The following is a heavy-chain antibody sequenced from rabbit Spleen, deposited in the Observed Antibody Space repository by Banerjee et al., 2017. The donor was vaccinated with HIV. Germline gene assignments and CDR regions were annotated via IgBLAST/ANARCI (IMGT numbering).Heavy chain of an antibody. Sequence: QEQLEESGGGLVKPEGSLTLTCKASGFSFSDKDVMCWVRQAPGNGLEWIACIYAGSSGSTYSATWAKGRFTISKTSSTTVTLQMTSLTAADTATYFCARDLTDVIGWNFGWWGQGTLVTVS. D-gene: IGHD1-1*01. CDR2: IYAGSSGST. CDR3: ARDLTDVIGWNFGW. J-gene: IGHJ4*01. CDR1: GFSFSDKDV. V-gene: IGHV1S45*01.